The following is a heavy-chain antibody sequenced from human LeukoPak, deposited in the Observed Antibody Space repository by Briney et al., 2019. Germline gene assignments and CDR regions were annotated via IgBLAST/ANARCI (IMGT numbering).Heavy chain of an antibody. J-gene: IGHJ3*02. CDR3: TTFTLGYCSSTSCYGPFDI. V-gene: IGHV3-15*01. D-gene: IGHD2-2*01. CDR2: IKSKTDGGTT. CDR1: GCTFSNAW. Sequence: PGGSLRLSCAASGCTFSNAWMSWVRQAPGKGLDWVGRIKSKTDGGTTDYAAPVKGRFTISRDDSKNTLYLQMNSLKTEDTAVYYCTTFTLGYCSSTSCYGPFDIWGQGTMVTVSS.